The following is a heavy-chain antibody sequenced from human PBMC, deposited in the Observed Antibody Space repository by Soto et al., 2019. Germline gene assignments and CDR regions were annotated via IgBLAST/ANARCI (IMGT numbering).Heavy chain of an antibody. V-gene: IGHV4-31*03. CDR1: GGSINSGGYY. Sequence: QVQLQESGPGLVKPSQTLSLTCTVSGGSINSGGYYWSWIRQHPGKGLEWIGSIYYSGKTYYSPSLKGRVTISVDTSKNHFSLRLSSLTAADTAVYYCARDPSYGDYSYYGMDVWGQGTTVTVSS. J-gene: IGHJ6*02. D-gene: IGHD4-17*01. CDR2: IYYSGKT. CDR3: ARDPSYGDYSYYGMDV.